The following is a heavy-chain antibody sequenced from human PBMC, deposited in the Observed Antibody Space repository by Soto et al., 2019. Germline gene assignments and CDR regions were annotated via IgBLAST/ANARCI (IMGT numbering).Heavy chain of an antibody. J-gene: IGHJ4*01. V-gene: IGHV3-23*01. CDR1: GFTFSSYG. CDR3: AKVLFPNADIHFDY. Sequence: EVQLLESGGGLVQPGGSLRLSCAASGFTFSSYGMNWVRQAPGKGLEWVSTILGSGAIGHAGNTYYAESVKGRFTISRDDSKNTLFLQMASLRAEDTAVYYCAKVLFPNADIHFDYWGHGTLVTVSS. CDR2: ILGSGAIGHAGNT. D-gene: IGHD2-21*01.